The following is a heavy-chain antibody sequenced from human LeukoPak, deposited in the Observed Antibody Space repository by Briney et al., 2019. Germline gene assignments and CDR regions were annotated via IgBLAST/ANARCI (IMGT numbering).Heavy chain of an antibody. CDR3: ARVFQKQLSDY. V-gene: IGHV1-2*02. J-gene: IGHJ4*02. CDR2: INPNSGGT. D-gene: IGHD6-13*01. CDR1: GYTLTSYY. Sequence: ASVKVSCKASGYTLTSYYIHWVRQAPGQGLEWMGWINPNSGGTNYAQKFQGRVTMTRDTSISTAYMELSRLRSDDTAVYYCARVFQKQLSDYWGQGSLVTVSS.